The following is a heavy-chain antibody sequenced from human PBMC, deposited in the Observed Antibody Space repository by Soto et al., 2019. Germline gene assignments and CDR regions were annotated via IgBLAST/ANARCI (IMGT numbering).Heavy chain of an antibody. CDR3: AKTGYDYVWGSYRYKSPFDY. J-gene: IGHJ4*02. CDR1: GFTFSSYG. Sequence: PGGSLRLSCAASGFTFSSYGMHWVRQAPGKGLEWVAVISYDGSNKYYADSVKGRFTISRDNSKNTLYLQMNSLRAEDTAVYYCAKTGYDYVWGSYRYKSPFDYWGQGT. CDR2: ISYDGSNK. V-gene: IGHV3-30*18. D-gene: IGHD3-16*02.